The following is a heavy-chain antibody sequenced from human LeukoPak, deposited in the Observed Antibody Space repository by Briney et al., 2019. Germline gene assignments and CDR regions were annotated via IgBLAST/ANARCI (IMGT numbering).Heavy chain of an antibody. J-gene: IGHJ2*01. D-gene: IGHD6-19*01. CDR1: GFTFSSYW. CDR2: IKQDGSEK. Sequence: PGGSLRLSCAASGFTFSSYWMSWVRQAPGKGLESVANIKQDGSEKYYVDSVKGRFTISRDNAKNSLYLQMNSLRAEDTAVYYCASIPNIAVAANWYFDLWGRGTLVTVSS. CDR3: ASIPNIAVAANWYFDL. V-gene: IGHV3-7*01.